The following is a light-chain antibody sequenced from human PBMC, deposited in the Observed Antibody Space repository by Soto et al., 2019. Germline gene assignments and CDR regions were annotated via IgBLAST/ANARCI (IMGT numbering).Light chain of an antibody. V-gene: IGKV1-39*01. J-gene: IGKJ3*01. CDR2: AAS. Sequence: DIQMTQSPSSLSASVGDRVTITCRASQSISFYLNWYQQKPGKAPRLLIYAASNLQSGVPSRFSASGSGTEFTLTISSLQSEDFAVYYCQQYNNWSITFGPGTKVDIK. CDR1: QSISFY. CDR3: QQYNNWSIT.